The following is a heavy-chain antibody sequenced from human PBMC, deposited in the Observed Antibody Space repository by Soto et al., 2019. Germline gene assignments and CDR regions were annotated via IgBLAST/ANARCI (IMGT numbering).Heavy chain of an antibody. J-gene: IGHJ4*02. D-gene: IGHD1-26*01. Sequence: GGSLRLSCAASGFTFSSYAMHWVRQAPGKGLEWVAVISYDGSNKIYAESVKGRFTISRDNSKNTLYLQMNSLRAEDTAVYYCARRRLVGATSWAGIQYWGQGTLVTVSS. CDR2: ISYDGSNK. CDR3: ARRRLVGATSWAGIQY. CDR1: GFTFSSYA. V-gene: IGHV3-30-3*01.